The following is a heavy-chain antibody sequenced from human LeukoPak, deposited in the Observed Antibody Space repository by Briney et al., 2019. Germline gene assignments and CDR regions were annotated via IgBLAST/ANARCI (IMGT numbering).Heavy chain of an antibody. CDR3: ARTLVRGVIIKLGY. J-gene: IGHJ4*02. CDR1: GYTFTSYD. D-gene: IGHD3-10*01. Sequence: GASVKVSCKASGYTFTSYDINWVRQATGQGLEWMGWMNPNSGNTGYAQKFQGRVTMTRNTSISTAYMELSSLRSEDTAVYYCARTLVRGVIIKLGYWGQGTLVTVSS. V-gene: IGHV1-8*01. CDR2: MNPNSGNT.